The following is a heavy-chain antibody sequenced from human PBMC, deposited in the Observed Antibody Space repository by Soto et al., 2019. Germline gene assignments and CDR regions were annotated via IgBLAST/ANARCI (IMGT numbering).Heavy chain of an antibody. CDR3: ARGGSGDIVVVAAIDY. CDR2: IFYSGST. J-gene: IGHJ4*02. CDR1: GGSISSGNYY. Sequence: QVQLQESGPGLVKPSQTLSLTCTVSGGSISSGNYYWSWIRHHPGKGLEWIGYIFYSGSTYYNPSLKSRVTISVDTSKNQFSLKLSSVTAADTAVYYCARGGSGDIVVVAAIDYWGQGTLVTVSS. D-gene: IGHD2-15*01. V-gene: IGHV4-31*03.